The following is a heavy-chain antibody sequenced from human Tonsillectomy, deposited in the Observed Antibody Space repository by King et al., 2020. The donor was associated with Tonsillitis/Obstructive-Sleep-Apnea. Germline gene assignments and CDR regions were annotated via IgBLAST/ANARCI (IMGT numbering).Heavy chain of an antibody. CDR3: AVASGSYPPPLFDP. V-gene: IGHV4-59*08. CDR2: NYYSGST. D-gene: IGHD3-10*01. CDR1: GGSISSYY. Sequence: QLQESGPGLVKPSETLSLTCTVSGGSISSYYWSWIRQPPGKGLEWSGYNYYSGSTNYNPSLKSRVTISVDTSKNQFSLKLSSVTAADTAVYYCAVASGSYPPPLFDPWGQGTLVTVSS. J-gene: IGHJ5*02.